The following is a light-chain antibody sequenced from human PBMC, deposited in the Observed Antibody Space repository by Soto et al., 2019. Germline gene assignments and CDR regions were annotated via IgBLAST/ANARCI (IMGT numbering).Light chain of an antibody. CDR2: GAS. V-gene: IGKV3-15*01. Sequence: EIVMTQSRATLSVSPGERATLSCRASQSVSSNLAWYQQRPGQAPRLLISGASTRATGIPARFSGSGSGAEFTLTITGLQSEDFAVYYCQQFHNWPPWTFGQGTKVDI. J-gene: IGKJ1*01. CDR3: QQFHNWPPWT. CDR1: QSVSSN.